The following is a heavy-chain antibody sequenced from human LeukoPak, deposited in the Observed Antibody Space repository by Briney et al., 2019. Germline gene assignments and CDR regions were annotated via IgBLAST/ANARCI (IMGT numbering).Heavy chain of an antibody. J-gene: IGHJ6*02. CDR2: IYYTGST. Sequence: ASETLSLTCTVSGGSISSNTYYWGWIRQPPGKGLEWIGNIYYTGSTNYNPSLKSRVTISVDTSKNQFSLKLSSVTAADTAVYYCARGAVIAAADEYYYGMDVWGQGTTVTVSS. CDR1: GGSISSNTYY. CDR3: ARGAVIAAADEYYYGMDV. D-gene: IGHD6-13*01. V-gene: IGHV4-39*07.